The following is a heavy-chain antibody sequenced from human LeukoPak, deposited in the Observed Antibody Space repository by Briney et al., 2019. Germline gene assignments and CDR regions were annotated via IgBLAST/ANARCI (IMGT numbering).Heavy chain of an antibody. CDR3: ARRSGTYFGTTGYLYFFDS. CDR1: GYTFTNYW. CDR2: IYPGDSAP. V-gene: IGHV5-51*01. J-gene: IGHJ4*02. Sequence: LGESLKISCKGSGYTFTNYWIGWLRKMPGRGLEWMGIIYPGDSAPRYSPSFQGQVTISADKSMSTAYLQWSRLKASDTAMYYCARRSGTYFGTTGYLYFFDSWGQGTLVTVSS. D-gene: IGHD3-22*01.